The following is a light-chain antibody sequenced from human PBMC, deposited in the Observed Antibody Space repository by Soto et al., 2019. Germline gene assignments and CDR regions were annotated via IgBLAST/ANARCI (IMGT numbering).Light chain of an antibody. Sequence: QSVLTQPPSASGSPGQSVTISCTGTSSDVGGYKYVSWYQQHSGKAPKLMIYEVSKRPSGVPDRFSGSKSGNTASLTVSGLQAEDEADYYCSSYAGNNHYVFGTGTKLTVL. CDR3: SSYAGNNHYV. J-gene: IGLJ1*01. V-gene: IGLV2-8*01. CDR1: SSDVGGYKY. CDR2: EVS.